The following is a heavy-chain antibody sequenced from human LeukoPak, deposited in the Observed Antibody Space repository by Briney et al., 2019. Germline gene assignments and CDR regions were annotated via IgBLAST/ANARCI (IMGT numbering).Heavy chain of an antibody. CDR2: IKHDSSEK. CDR3: VNDLARRGGY. J-gene: IGHJ4*02. CDR1: GFTFSSYA. D-gene: IGHD3-16*01. Sequence: GGSLRLSCAASGFTFSSYAMSWVRQAPGKGLEWVANIKHDSSEKYYVDSVKGRFTISRDNAKNSLYLQMNSLRAEDTAVYYCVNDLARRGGYWGQGTLVTVSA. V-gene: IGHV3-7*01.